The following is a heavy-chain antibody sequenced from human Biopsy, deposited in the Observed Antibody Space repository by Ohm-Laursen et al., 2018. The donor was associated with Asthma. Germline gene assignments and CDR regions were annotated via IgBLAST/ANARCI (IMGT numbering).Heavy chain of an antibody. CDR2: VNTGNGDT. D-gene: IGHD3-9*01. CDR3: ARTYYDFLTGQVKDVFGV. J-gene: IGHJ3*01. V-gene: IGHV1-3*04. CDR1: GYNFISFA. Sequence: ASVKVSCKVSGYNFISFAIHWVRQAPGQRLEWMGWVNTGNGDTKYSQKFQGRVTITRDTSASTAYMELRSLRSEDTATYYWARTYYDFLTGQVKDVFGVWGQGTMVTVSS.